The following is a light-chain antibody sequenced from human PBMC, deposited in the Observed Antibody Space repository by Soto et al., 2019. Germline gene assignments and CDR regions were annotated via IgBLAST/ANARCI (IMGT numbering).Light chain of an antibody. Sequence: EIVLTQSPATLSLSPGERATLSCRASQSVSRFLAWYQQKPGQAPRLLIYEASNRATGIPARFSASGTGTDFTLTISDVQPEDFAVYYCHQRQSWPRTFGQGTKVDIK. J-gene: IGKJ1*01. CDR1: QSVSRF. CDR2: EAS. V-gene: IGKV3-11*01. CDR3: HQRQSWPRT.